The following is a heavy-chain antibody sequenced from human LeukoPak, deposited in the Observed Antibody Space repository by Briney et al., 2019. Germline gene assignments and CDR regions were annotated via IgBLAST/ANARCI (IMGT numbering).Heavy chain of an antibody. D-gene: IGHD6-13*01. CDR1: GGSISSSSYY. V-gene: IGHV4-39*07. J-gene: IGHJ5*02. Sequence: SETLSLTCTVSGGSISSSSYYWSWIRRPPGKGLEWIGEINHSGSTNYNPSLKSRVTISVDTSKNQFSLKLSSVTAADTAVYYCARPRIAAAGVKWFDPWGQGTLVTVSS. CDR3: ARPRIAAAGVKWFDP. CDR2: INHSGST.